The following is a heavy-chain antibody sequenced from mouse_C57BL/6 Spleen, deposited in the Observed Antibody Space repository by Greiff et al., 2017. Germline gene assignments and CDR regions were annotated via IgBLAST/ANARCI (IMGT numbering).Heavy chain of an antibody. Sequence: QVQLQQSGPGLVQPSQSLSITCTVSGFSLTSYGVHWVRQSPGKGLEWLGVIWSGGSTDYNAAFISSLSISKDNSKSQVFFQMNSLQADDTAIYYCARNRSIPGYFDVWGTGTTVTVSS. CDR1: GFSLTSYG. J-gene: IGHJ1*03. CDR2: IWSGGST. CDR3: ARNRSIPGYFDV. V-gene: IGHV2-2*01.